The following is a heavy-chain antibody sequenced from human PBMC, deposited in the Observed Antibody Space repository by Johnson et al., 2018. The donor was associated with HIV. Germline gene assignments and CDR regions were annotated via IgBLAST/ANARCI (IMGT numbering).Heavy chain of an antibody. V-gene: IGHV3-74*03. J-gene: IGHJ3*02. CDR1: GFTFSTNW. Sequence: VQLVESGGDLVQPGGSLRLSCVGSGFTFSTNWMHWVRQAPGKGLAWVARISDDGNDISYADSVKGRFTISRDNAKNTLYLQMNSLRAADTAVYYCAKCRDYDRGGCSEAFDIWGQGTMVTVSS. D-gene: IGHD3-22*01. CDR2: ISDDGNDI. CDR3: AKCRDYDRGGCSEAFDI.